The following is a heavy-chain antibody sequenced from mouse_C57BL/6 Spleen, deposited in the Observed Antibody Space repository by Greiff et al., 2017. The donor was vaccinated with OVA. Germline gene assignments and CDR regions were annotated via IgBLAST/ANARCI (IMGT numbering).Heavy chain of an antibody. CDR1: GYSITSGYY. V-gene: IGHV3-6*01. Sequence: DVHLVESGPGLVKPSQSLSLTCSVTGYSITSGYYWNWIRQFPGNKLEWMGYISYDGSNNYNPSLKNRISITRDTSKNQFFLKLNSVTTEDTATYYCARGKGNGNYGYWGQGTTLTVSS. CDR2: ISYDGSN. J-gene: IGHJ2*01. D-gene: IGHD2-1*01. CDR3: ARGKGNGNYGY.